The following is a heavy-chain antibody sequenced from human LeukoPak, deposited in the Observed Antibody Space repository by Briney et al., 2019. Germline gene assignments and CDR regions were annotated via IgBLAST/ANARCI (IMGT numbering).Heavy chain of an antibody. D-gene: IGHD3-10*01. Sequence: GGSLRLSCAASGFTFSSHDMHWVRQAPGKGLEWVAIISYDGGRKDYADSVKGRFTISRDNAKNTLYVQMNSLRAEDTAVYYCVRWGLGKGEAFDIWGQGTMVTVSS. V-gene: IGHV3-30*03. J-gene: IGHJ3*02. CDR2: ISYDGGRK. CDR3: VRWGLGKGEAFDI. CDR1: GFTFSSHD.